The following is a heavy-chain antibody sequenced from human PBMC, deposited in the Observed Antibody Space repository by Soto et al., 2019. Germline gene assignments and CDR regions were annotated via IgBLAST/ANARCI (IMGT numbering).Heavy chain of an antibody. Sequence: GGSLRLSCAASGFTFSSYGMHWVRQAPGKVLEWVAVISYDGSNKYYADSVKGRFTISRDNSKNTLYLQMNSLRAEDTAVYYCAKAPFRSPIDYWGQGTLVTVSS. CDR1: GFTFSSYG. V-gene: IGHV3-30*18. J-gene: IGHJ4*02. CDR2: ISYDGSNK. CDR3: AKAPFRSPIDY.